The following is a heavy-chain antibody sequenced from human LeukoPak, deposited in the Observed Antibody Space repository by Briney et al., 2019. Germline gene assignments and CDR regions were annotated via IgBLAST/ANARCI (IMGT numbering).Heavy chain of an antibody. D-gene: IGHD3-22*01. CDR2: IRSQGYGEMT. CDR1: GFSFGDFA. Sequence: GGSLRLSCSGSGFSFGDFALSWVRQAPGKGLEWIGLIRSQGYGEMTYYAASVKGRLSLSSDNSKSIAYLRMSSLTTEDTAVYYCPLWRADLTGYSPLDFWGQGTLVSVSS. CDR3: PLWRADLTGYSPLDF. J-gene: IGHJ4*02. V-gene: IGHV3-49*04.